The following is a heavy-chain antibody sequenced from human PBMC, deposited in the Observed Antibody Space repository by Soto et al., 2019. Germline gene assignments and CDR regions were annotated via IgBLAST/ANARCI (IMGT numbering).Heavy chain of an antibody. CDR1: GFTFSSYG. CDR3: AKSAAAGFYYYGMDV. CDR2: ISYYGSNK. J-gene: IGHJ6*02. D-gene: IGHD6-13*01. V-gene: IGHV3-30*18. Sequence: PGGSLRLSCAASGFTFSSYGMHWVRKAPGKGLEWVAVISYYGSNKYYADSVKGRFTISRDNSKNTLYLQMNSLRAEDTAVYYCAKSAAAGFYYYGMDVWGQGTTVTVSS.